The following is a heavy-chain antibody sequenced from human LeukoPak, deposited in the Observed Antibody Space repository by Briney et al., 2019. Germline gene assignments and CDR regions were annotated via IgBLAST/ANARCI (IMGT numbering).Heavy chain of an antibody. CDR3: VRDNDWAFDY. V-gene: IGHV3-48*01. Sequence: VGPLRLSCTASGFTLRSFSMNWVRQAPGKRLEWVSHISPRSDIISYADSVKGRFTISRDNAKNSLYLHMNSLRADDMAVYYCVRDNDWAFDYWGQGTLVPVSS. J-gene: IGHJ4*02. D-gene: IGHD3-9*01. CDR1: GFTLRSFS. CDR2: ISPRSDII.